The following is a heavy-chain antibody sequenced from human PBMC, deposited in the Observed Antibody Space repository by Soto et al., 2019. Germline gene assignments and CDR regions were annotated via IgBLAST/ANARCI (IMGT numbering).Heavy chain of an antibody. CDR2: IYYSGST. CDR3: ARGAARAQKGYYYYYGMDV. J-gene: IGHJ6*02. V-gene: IGHV4-59*01. Sequence: SETLSLTCTVSGGSISSYYWSWIRQPPGKGLEWIGYIYYSGSTNYNPSLKSRVTISVDTSKNQFSLKLSSVTAADTAVYYCARGAARAQKGYYYYYGMDVWGQGTTVTVSS. CDR1: GGSISSYY. D-gene: IGHD6-6*01.